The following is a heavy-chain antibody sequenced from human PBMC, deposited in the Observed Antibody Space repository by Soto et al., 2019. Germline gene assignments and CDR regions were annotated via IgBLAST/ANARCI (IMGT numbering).Heavy chain of an antibody. CDR2: IYYSGST. CDR3: ARGYGSCFDY. V-gene: IGHV4-59*08. D-gene: IGHD5-18*01. CDR1: GGSISSYY. Sequence: QVQLQESGPGLVKPSETLSLTCTVSGGSISSYYWSWIRQPPGKGLEWIGYIYYSGSTNYNPSLKSRVTIPVARPRNQFPPKLSSVTAADTAVYYCARGYGSCFDYWGQGTLVTVSS. J-gene: IGHJ4*02.